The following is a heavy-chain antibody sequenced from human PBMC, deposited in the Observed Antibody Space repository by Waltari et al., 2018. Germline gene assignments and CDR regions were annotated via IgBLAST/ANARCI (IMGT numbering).Heavy chain of an antibody. D-gene: IGHD5-12*01. Sequence: QMQLVESGGGVVQPGGSLRLSCTGSELNFHNYPMQGVRQAPGKGLEGVALISYHGSNKYYADSVRGRFGISRDSSKNTVDLQMDSVRHEDTAMYFCARGRSADGYITDLWGQGTLVTVSP. CDR1: ELNFHNYP. CDR2: ISYHGSNK. CDR3: ARGRSADGYITDL. J-gene: IGHJ5*02. V-gene: IGHV3-30*09.